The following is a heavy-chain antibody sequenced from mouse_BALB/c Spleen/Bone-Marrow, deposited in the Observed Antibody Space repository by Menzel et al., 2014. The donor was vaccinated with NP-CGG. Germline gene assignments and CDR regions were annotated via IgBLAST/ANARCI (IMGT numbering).Heavy chain of an antibody. CDR3: ARSLYGYDWYFDV. J-gene: IGHJ1*01. V-gene: IGHV1-14*01. CDR1: GYTFTSYV. Sequence: VQLQQPGPELVKPGASVKMSCKASGYTFTSYVMHWVKQKPGQGLEWIGNINPNNDGTKYNEKFKGKATLTSDKSSSTAYMELSSLTSEDSAVYYCARSLYGYDWYFDVWGAGTTVTVSS. D-gene: IGHD2-2*01. CDR2: INPNNDGT.